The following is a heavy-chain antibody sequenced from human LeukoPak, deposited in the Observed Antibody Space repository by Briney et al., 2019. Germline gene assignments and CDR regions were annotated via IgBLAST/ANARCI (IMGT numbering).Heavy chain of an antibody. CDR1: GFTFSNAW. CDR3: TTIIVVVVAATPTVSDH. J-gene: IGHJ4*02. V-gene: IGHV3-15*01. CDR2: IKSKTDGGTT. D-gene: IGHD2-15*01. Sequence: SGGSLRLSCAASGFTFSNAWMSWVRQAPGKGLEWVGRIKSKTDGGTTDYAAPVKGRFTISRDDSKNTLYLQMNSLKSEDTAVYYCTTIIVVVVAATPTVSDHWGQGTLVTVSS.